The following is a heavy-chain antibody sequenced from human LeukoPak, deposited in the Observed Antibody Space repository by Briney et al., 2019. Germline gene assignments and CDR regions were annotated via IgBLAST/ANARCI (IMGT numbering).Heavy chain of an antibody. CDR3: ARAEAYSGYDYYFDY. J-gene: IGHJ4*02. Sequence: GGSLRLSCAASGFTFSSYWMSWVRQAPGKGLEWMANIKQDGSEKYYVDSVKGRFTISRDNAKNSLYLQMNSLRAEDTAVYYCARAEAYSGYDYYFDYWGQGTLVTVSS. V-gene: IGHV3-7*01. CDR1: GFTFSSYW. D-gene: IGHD5-12*01. CDR2: IKQDGSEK.